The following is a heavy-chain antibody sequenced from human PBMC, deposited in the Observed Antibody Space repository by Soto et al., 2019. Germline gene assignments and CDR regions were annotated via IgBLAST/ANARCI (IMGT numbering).Heavy chain of an antibody. D-gene: IGHD2-21*01. J-gene: IGHJ6*02. Sequence: GGSLRLSCAASGFTFSSYAMSWVRQAPGKGLEWVSAISGSGGSTYYADSVKGRFTISRDNSKNTLYLQMNSLRAEDTAVYYCALNVRYCGGDCYYGMDVWGQGTTVTVS. CDR1: GFTFSSYA. V-gene: IGHV3-23*01. CDR3: ALNVRYCGGDCYYGMDV. CDR2: ISGSGGST.